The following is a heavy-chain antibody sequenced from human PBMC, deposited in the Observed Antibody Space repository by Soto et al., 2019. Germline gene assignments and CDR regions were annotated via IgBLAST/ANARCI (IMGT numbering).Heavy chain of an antibody. J-gene: IGHJ5*02. Sequence: GGSLRLSCAASGFTFSSYAMSWVRQAPGKGMEWVSAISGSGGSTYYADSVKGRFTISRDNSKNTLYLQMNSLRAEDTAVYYCAKDPAVLRFLEWFQNWFDPWGQGTLVTVSS. CDR3: AKDPAVLRFLEWFQNWFDP. CDR1: GFTFSSYA. D-gene: IGHD3-3*01. CDR2: ISGSGGST. V-gene: IGHV3-23*01.